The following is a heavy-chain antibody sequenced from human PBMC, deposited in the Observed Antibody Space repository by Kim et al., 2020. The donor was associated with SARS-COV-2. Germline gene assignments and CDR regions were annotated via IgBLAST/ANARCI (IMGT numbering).Heavy chain of an antibody. CDR1: GFRFGTPP. V-gene: IGHV3-23*01. Sequence: GGSLRLSCAASGFRFGTPPIRWVRQAPGKGLEWVAGLSWDSNSTDYADSVEGRVTTSSDRAKNTLYLHMNNLRAEDTAVYYCTKEVTPGGFDYWGRGTLV. CDR2: LSWDSNST. CDR3: TKEVTPGGFDY. D-gene: IGHD2-21*02. J-gene: IGHJ4*02.